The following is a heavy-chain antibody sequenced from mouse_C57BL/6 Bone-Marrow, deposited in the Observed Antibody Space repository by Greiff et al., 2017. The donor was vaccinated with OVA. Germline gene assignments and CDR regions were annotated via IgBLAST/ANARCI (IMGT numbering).Heavy chain of an antibody. CDR1: GYSITSGYY. D-gene: IGHD1-1*01. Sequence: VQLQQSGPGLVKPSQSLSLTCSVTGYSITSGYYWNWIRQFPGNKLEWMGYISYDGSNNYNPSLKNRISITRDTSKNQFFLKWNSVTTEDTATYYCARGYYGPWGQGTTLTVSS. CDR3: ARGYYGP. CDR2: ISYDGSN. V-gene: IGHV3-6*01. J-gene: IGHJ2*01.